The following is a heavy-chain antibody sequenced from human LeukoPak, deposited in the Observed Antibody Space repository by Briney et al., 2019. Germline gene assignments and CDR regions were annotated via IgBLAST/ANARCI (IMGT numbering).Heavy chain of an antibody. D-gene: IGHD3-10*01. J-gene: IGHJ5*02. Sequence: PSETLSLTCTVSGGSISRSYWSWIRQPPGKGLEWIGYIYDSGSTNYNPSLKSRVTISVDTSKNQFSLKLSSVTAADTAVYYCARDRLIFGGSGRADWFDPWGRGTLVTVSS. V-gene: IGHV4-59*01. CDR2: IYDSGST. CDR3: ARDRLIFGGSGRADWFDP. CDR1: GGSISRSY.